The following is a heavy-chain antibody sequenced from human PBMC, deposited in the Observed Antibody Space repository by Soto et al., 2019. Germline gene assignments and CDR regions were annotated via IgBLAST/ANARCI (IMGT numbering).Heavy chain of an antibody. J-gene: IGHJ4*02. D-gene: IGHD2-15*01. V-gene: IGHV4-39*01. CDR3: ATDIIGYCSSGSCYRDNYKFDY. CDR2: IYYSGTT. Sequence: ETLSHTCRVVGGSISSSSDYWGWIRRPPGKGPEWIGDIYYSGTTYYNPSLKSRVTISADTSKNQFSLKLSSVTAADTAIYYCATDIIGYCSSGSCYRDNYKFDYWGQGTLVTVSS. CDR1: GGSISSSSDY.